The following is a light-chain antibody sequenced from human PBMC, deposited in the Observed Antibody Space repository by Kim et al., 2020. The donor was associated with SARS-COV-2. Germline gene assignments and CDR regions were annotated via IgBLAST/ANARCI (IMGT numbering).Light chain of an antibody. J-gene: IGKJ5*01. CDR3: QQLHSYPIT. Sequence: DIQLTQSPSFLSASIGDRVTITCRASQGISSYLVWYQQKPGKAPNLLIYAASTLQSGVPSRFSGSGSGTEFTLTINGLQPEDFTSYFCQQLHSYPITFGQGTRLEIK. CDR1: QGISSY. V-gene: IGKV1-9*01. CDR2: AAS.